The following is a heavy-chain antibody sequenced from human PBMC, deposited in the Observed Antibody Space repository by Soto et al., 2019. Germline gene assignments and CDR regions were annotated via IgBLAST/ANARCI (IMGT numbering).Heavy chain of an antibody. CDR3: ARERWELPNDAFDI. CDR1: GGTFSSYA. V-gene: IGHV1-69*13. D-gene: IGHD1-26*01. Sequence: SVKVSCKASGGTFSSYAISWVRQAPGQGLEWMGGIIPIFGTANYAQKFQGRVTITADESTSTAYMELSSLRSEDTAVYYCARERWELPNDAFDIWGQGTMVTVSS. CDR2: IIPIFGTA. J-gene: IGHJ3*02.